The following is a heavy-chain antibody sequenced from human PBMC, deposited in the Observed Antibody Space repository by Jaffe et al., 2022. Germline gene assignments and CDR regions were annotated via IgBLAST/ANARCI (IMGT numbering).Heavy chain of an antibody. CDR3: ARAQRVQGVLYYYYYYYMDV. Sequence: QVQLVESGGGLVKPGGSLRLSCAASGFTFSDYYMSWIRQAPGKGLEWVSYISSSGSTIYYADSVKGRFTISRDNAKNSLYLQMNSLRAEDTAVYYCARAQRVQGVLYYYYYYYMDVWGKGTTVTVSS. J-gene: IGHJ6*03. CDR2: ISSSGSTI. V-gene: IGHV3-11*01. D-gene: IGHD3-10*01. CDR1: GFTFSDYY.